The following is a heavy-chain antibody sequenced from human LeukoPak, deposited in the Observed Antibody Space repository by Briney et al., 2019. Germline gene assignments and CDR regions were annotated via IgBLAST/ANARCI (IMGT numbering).Heavy chain of an antibody. CDR1: GGSISSSSYY. CDR2: IYDSGDT. V-gene: IGHV4-39*01. J-gene: IGHJ6*03. CDR3: ARRDYYYYYMDV. Sequence: PSETLSLTCTVSGGSISSSSYYWGWIRQPPGKGLGWIGSIYDSGDTYYSLSLRRRVTVSVDTSKNQFSLKVRFVTAADTAVYYCARRDYYYYYMDVWGKGTTVTISS.